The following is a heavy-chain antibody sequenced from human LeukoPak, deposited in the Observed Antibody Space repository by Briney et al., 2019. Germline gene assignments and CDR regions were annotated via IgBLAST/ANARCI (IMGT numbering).Heavy chain of an antibody. CDR3: ATQIFGVVIDDY. CDR2: INLSGST. J-gene: IGHJ4*02. CDR1: GGSFSGYY. D-gene: IGHD3-3*01. V-gene: IGHV4-34*01. Sequence: PSETLSLTCAVYGGSFSGYYWSWIRQPPGKGLEWIGEINLSGSTNYNPSPKSRVTISVDTSKNQFSLKLSSVTAADTAVYYCATQIFGVVIDDYWGQGTLVTVSS.